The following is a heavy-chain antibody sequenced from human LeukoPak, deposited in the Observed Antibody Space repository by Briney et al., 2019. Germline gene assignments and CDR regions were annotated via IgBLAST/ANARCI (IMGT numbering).Heavy chain of an antibody. V-gene: IGHV3-21*01. CDR3: ARDSFPKYYGSGSPRGAFDI. Sequence: GGSLRLSCAASGFTFSSYSMNWVRQAPGKGLEWVSSISSSSSYIYYADSVKGRFTISRDNAKNSLYLQMNSLRAEDTAVYYCARDSFPKYYGSGSPRGAFDIWGQGTMVTVSS. D-gene: IGHD3-10*01. J-gene: IGHJ3*02. CDR2: ISSSSSYI. CDR1: GFTFSSYS.